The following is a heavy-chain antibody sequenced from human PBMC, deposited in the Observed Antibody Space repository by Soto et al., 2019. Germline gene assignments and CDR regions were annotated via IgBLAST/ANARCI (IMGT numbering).Heavy chain of an antibody. CDR1: GGIFSSYS. Sequence: SVKVSCKASGGIFSSYSFSWVRQAPGQWLEWMGGIIPSFGTANYAHKFQGGVTITADESTSTAYMEVGSLRSEDTALYYCARSLGSGSYYLDWGQGTLVTVSS. V-gene: IGHV1-69*13. CDR3: ARSLGSGSYYLD. D-gene: IGHD3-10*01. J-gene: IGHJ4*02. CDR2: IIPSFGTA.